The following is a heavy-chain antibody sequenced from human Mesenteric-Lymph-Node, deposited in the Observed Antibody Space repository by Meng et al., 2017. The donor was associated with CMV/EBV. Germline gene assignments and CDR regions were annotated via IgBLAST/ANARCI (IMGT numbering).Heavy chain of an antibody. CDR3: AGRLVIVATTGVVYGMDV. Sequence: SVKVSCKTSGYTFTTYYINWLRQAPGQGLEWMGGIIPIFGTANYAQKFQGRVTITTDESTSTAYMELSSLRSEDTAVYYCAGRLVIVATTGVVYGMDVWGQGTTVTVSS. V-gene: IGHV1-69*05. CDR2: IIPIFGTA. CDR1: GYTFTTYY. J-gene: IGHJ6*02. D-gene: IGHD5-12*01.